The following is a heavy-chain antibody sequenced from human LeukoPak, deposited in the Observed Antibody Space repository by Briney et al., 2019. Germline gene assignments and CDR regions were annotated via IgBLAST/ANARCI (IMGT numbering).Heavy chain of an antibody. Sequence: GGSLRLSCVTSGLTFTTYGLHWVRQAPGKGLEWVAVIWADGSNRYYADSLQGRFIISRDTSKNTVYLQMNSLRADDTAVYYCAREGPMSGTNAFDMWGQGTMVTVSS. J-gene: IGHJ3*02. V-gene: IGHV3-33*01. D-gene: IGHD6-13*01. CDR3: AREGPMSGTNAFDM. CDR2: IWADGSNR. CDR1: GLTFTTYG.